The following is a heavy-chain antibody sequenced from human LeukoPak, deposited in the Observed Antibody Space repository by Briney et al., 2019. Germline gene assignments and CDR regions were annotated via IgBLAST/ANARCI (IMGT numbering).Heavy chain of an antibody. V-gene: IGHV3-53*01. CDR3: ARDLHPSHFDS. CDR2: MYSGGHT. J-gene: IGHJ4*02. Sequence: GGSLRLSCVASGFSVSSNYMSWVRQAPGKGLEWVSVMYSGGHTYHADSVKGRFTVSRDYSKNTLYLQMNSLRAEDTAVYYCARDLHPSHFDSWGQGTLVTVSS. CDR1: GFSVSSNY.